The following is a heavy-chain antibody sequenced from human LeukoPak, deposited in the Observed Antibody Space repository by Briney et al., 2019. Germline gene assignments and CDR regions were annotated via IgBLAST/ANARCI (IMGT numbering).Heavy chain of an antibody. J-gene: IGHJ6*04. Sequence: AETLSLTCAVSGGSISSSSYYWGWIRQPPGKGLEWIGSIYYSGSTYYNPSLKSRVTISVHTSNNQFPLKLSSVTAADTAVYYCASRGWGVWGKGATVTVSS. CDR1: GGSISSSSYY. CDR3: ASRGWGV. V-gene: IGHV4-39*01. D-gene: IGHD1-26*01. CDR2: IYYSGST.